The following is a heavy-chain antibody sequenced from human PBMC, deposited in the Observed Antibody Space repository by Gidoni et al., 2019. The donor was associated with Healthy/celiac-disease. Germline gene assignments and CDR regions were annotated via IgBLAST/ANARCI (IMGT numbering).Heavy chain of an antibody. V-gene: IGHV3-7*01. CDR1: GFTFSSYW. CDR2: IKQDGSEK. CDR3: ARSYRDGYNYFDY. D-gene: IGHD5-12*01. J-gene: IGHJ4*02. Sequence: EVQLVESGGGWVQPGGSLRLSCAASGFTFSSYWVSWVRQAPGKGLEWVANIKQDGSEKYYVDSVKGRFTISRDNAKNSLYLQMNSLRAEDTAVYYCARSYRDGYNYFDYWGQGTLVTVSS.